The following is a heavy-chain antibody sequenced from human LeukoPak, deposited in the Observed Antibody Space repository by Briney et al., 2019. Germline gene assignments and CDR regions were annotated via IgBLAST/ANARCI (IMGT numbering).Heavy chain of an antibody. V-gene: IGHV4-39*07. CDR3: ARSATATTGYFDY. D-gene: IGHD4-17*01. J-gene: IGHJ4*02. Sequence: SETLSLTCTVSGASITGSGYYWGWIRQPPGKGLEWIGSIFCGSTYYNPSLKSRVTISEDTSKNQFSLKLSSVTAADTAVYYCARSATATTGYFDYWGQGTLVTVSS. CDR1: GASITGSGYY. CDR2: IFCGST.